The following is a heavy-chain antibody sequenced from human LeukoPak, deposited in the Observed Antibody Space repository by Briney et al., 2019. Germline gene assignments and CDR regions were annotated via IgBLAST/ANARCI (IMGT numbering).Heavy chain of an antibody. Sequence: ASVKVSCKASGYTFTSYYMHWVRQAPGQGLEGMGIINPSGGSTMYAQKFQGRVTMTRDTSTSTVYMELSSLRSEDTAVYYCARARRAAAGTPDDAFDIWGQGTMVTVSS. CDR3: ARARRAAAGTPDDAFDI. CDR1: GYTFTSYY. V-gene: IGHV1-46*03. D-gene: IGHD6-13*01. J-gene: IGHJ3*02. CDR2: INPSGGST.